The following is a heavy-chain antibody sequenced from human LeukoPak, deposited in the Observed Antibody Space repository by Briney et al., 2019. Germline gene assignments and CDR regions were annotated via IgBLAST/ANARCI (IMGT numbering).Heavy chain of an antibody. D-gene: IGHD3-22*01. CDR1: GFTVSSNY. CDR3: ARRNYYDSSGSFDY. V-gene: IGHV3-53*01. J-gene: IGHJ4*02. CDR2: IYSGGST. Sequence: HPGGSLRLSCAASGFTVSSNYMSWVRQAPGKGLEWVSVIYSGGSTYYADSVKGRFTISRDNSKNTLYLQMNSLRAEDTAVYYCARRNYYDSSGSFDYWGQGTLVTVSS.